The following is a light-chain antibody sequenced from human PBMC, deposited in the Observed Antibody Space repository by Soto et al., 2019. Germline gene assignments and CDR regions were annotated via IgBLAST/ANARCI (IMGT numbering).Light chain of an antibody. CDR1: QSVNSN. V-gene: IGKV3-15*01. J-gene: IGKJ1*01. CDR3: QEYNTWPWT. CDR2: GAS. Sequence: ETVMSQSSAPMSVSPGERAILSCLASQSVNSNLAWYQQKLGQAPRVLIFGASTRATGIPARFSGSGSGTEFSLTINSLQSEDFAVYYCQEYNTWPWTCGQGTKV.